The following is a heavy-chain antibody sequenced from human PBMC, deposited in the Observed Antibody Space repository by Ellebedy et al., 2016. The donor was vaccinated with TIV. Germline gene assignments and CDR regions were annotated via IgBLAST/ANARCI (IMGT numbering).Heavy chain of an antibody. CDR3: ARDPRDMETTELHGMDV. D-gene: IGHD3-10*01. V-gene: IGHV1-69*13. CDR2: IFALFPTT. Sequence: ASVKVSCKASGGIFRNYAISWVRRAPGQGLEWMGGIFALFPTTNYAQKFRGRVTITADESTSTVYMELSSPRSEDTAVYYCARDPRDMETTELHGMDVWGQGTTVTVSS. J-gene: IGHJ6*02. CDR1: GGIFRNYA.